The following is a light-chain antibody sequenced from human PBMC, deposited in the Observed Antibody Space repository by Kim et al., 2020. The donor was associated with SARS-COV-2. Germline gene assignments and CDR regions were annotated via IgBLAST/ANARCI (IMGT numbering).Light chain of an antibody. J-gene: IGLJ3*02. V-gene: IGLV2-14*03. Sequence: QSIPISCSETSSDVGGYNYVSWYQQHPGKAPKLIIYDVSNRPSGVSNRFSGSKSGNTASLTISGLQAEDEADYFCSSYTSSSTLEVFGGGTQLTVL. CDR3: SSYTSSSTLEV. CDR1: SSDVGGYNY. CDR2: DVS.